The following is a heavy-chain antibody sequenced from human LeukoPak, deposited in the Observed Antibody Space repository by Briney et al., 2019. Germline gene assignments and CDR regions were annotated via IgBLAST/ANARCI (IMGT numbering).Heavy chain of an antibody. CDR1: GGSISSYY. J-gene: IGHJ6*02. Sequence: SETLSLTCTVSGGSISSYYWSWIRQPPGKGLEWIGYIYYSGSTNYNPSLKSRVTIPVDTSKNQFSLKLSSVTAADTAVYYCARAGAARPPYGMDVWGQGTTVTVSS. CDR3: ARAGAARPPYGMDV. D-gene: IGHD6-6*01. V-gene: IGHV4-59*13. CDR2: IYYSGST.